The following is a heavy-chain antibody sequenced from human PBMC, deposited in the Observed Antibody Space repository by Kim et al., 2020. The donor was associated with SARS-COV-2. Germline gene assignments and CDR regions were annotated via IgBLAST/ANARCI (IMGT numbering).Heavy chain of an antibody. D-gene: IGHD3-22*01. Sequence: GGSLRLSCAASGFTFSNYPMSWVRQAPGKGLEWVAGMSGSGGTIDYADSVKGRFTISRDNSKNTLYLQMNSLGAEDTAVYYCAKSSLMITVVITCDQGGEGTLVTVST. V-gene: IGHV3-23*01. CDR3: AKSSLMITVVITCDQ. CDR2: MSGSGGTI. J-gene: IGHJ4*02. CDR1: GFTFSNYP.